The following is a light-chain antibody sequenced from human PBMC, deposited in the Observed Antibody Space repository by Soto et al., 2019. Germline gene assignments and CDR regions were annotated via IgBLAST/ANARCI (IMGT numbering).Light chain of an antibody. CDR3: SSYTSSTTLGVL. CDR1: SSDVGSYNL. V-gene: IGLV2-14*02. CDR2: DVS. Sequence: QSALTQPASVSGSPGQSITISCTGTSSDVGSYNLVSWYQQHPGKAPKLMIYDVSNRPSGISNRFSGSKYGNTASLTISGLQADDEADYHCSSYTSSTTLGVLFGGGTKLTVL. J-gene: IGLJ2*01.